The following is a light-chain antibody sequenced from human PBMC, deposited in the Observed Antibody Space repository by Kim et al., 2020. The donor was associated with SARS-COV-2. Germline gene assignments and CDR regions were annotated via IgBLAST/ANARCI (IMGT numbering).Light chain of an antibody. CDR2: DVS. J-gene: IGLJ3*02. Sequence: QSALTQPASVSGSPGQSLTISCTGTSSDVGSYNYVSWYQQHPGKAPRLIISDVSNRPSGISNRFSGSKSGNTASLTISGLQAEDEADYYCSSYTTSSTLVFGGGTQLTVL. CDR1: SSDVGSYNY. CDR3: SSYTTSSTLV. V-gene: IGLV2-14*03.